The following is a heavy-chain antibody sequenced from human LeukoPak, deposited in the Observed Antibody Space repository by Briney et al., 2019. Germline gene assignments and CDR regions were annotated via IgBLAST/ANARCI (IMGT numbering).Heavy chain of an antibody. J-gene: IGHJ4*02. CDR1: GFTFSSYS. D-gene: IGHD6-13*01. V-gene: IGHV3-21*01. CDR3: ARALAAAGTDY. CDR2: ISSSSSYI. Sequence: GGSLRLSCAASGFTFSSYSMNWVRQAPGKGLEWVSSISSSSSYIYYADLVKGRFTISRDNAKNSLYLQMNSLRAEDTAVYYCARALAAAGTDYWGQGTLVTVSS.